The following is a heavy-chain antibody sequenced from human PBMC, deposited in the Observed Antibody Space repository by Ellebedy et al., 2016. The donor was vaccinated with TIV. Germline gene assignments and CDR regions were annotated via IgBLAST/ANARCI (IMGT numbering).Heavy chain of an antibody. CDR1: GGSFSGYY. CDR2: INHSGST. V-gene: IGHV4-34*01. D-gene: IGHD3-10*01. CDR3: ARALGARPTDY. J-gene: IGHJ4*02. Sequence: SETLSLXXAVYGGSFSGYYWSWIRQPPGKGLEWIGEINHSGSTKYNPSLKSRVTISVDTSKNRFSLKLSSVTAADTAVYYCARALGARPTDYWGQGTLVTVSS.